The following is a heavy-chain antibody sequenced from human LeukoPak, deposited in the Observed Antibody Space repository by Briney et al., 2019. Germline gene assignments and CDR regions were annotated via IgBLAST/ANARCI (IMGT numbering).Heavy chain of an antibody. CDR3: ARTGVIAVAADGLDY. D-gene: IGHD6-19*01. Sequence: PGGSLRLTCAASGFTFSDYYMSWVRQAPGKGLEWVSVIYSGGSTYYADSVKGRFTISRDNSKNTLYLQMNSLRAEDTAVYYCARTGVIAVAADGLDYWGQGTLVTVSS. CDR2: IYSGGST. V-gene: IGHV3-66*01. CDR1: GFTFSDYY. J-gene: IGHJ4*02.